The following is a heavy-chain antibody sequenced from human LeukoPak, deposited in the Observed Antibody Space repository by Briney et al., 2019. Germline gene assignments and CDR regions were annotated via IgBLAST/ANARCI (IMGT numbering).Heavy chain of an antibody. CDR1: GFTFSSYS. D-gene: IGHD2-15*01. Sequence: PGGSLRLSCAASGFTFSSYSMNWVRQAPGKGLEWVSSISSSSSYIYYADSVKGRSTISRDNAKNSLYLQMNSLRAEDTAVYYCASIAIAANVDYWGQGTLVTVSS. J-gene: IGHJ4*02. V-gene: IGHV3-21*01. CDR2: ISSSSSYI. CDR3: ASIAIAANVDY.